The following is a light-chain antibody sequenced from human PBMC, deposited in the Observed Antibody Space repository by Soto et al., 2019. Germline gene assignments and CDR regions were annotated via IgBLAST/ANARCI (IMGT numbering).Light chain of an antibody. Sequence: QSALTQPPSASGSPGQSVTISCTGTSSDVGGYNYVSWYQQHPGIAPKLMIYEVNKRPSGVPDRFSGSKSGNTASLTVSGLQAEDDADYYCSSYAGYNNLVVFGGGTKLTVL. CDR1: SSDVGGYNY. J-gene: IGLJ3*02. V-gene: IGLV2-8*01. CDR2: EVN. CDR3: SSYAGYNNLVV.